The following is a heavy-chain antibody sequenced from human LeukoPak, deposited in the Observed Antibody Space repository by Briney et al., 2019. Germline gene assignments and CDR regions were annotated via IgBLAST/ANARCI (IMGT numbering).Heavy chain of an antibody. D-gene: IGHD2-2*01. CDR2: INVGNGNT. J-gene: IGHJ4*02. Sequence: ASVKVSCKASGYTFTHYAMHWVRQAPGQRLEWMGWINVGNGNTKYSQKFQGRVTITRDTSASTAYMELSSLRSEDTAVYYCARDSGYQLLWYWGQGTLVTVSS. CDR1: GYTFTHYA. CDR3: ARDSGYQLLWY. V-gene: IGHV1-3*01.